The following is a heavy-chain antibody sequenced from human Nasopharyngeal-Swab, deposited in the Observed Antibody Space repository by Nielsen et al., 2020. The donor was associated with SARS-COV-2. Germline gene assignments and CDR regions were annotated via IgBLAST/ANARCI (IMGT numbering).Heavy chain of an antibody. CDR3: ARAGNYYFES. J-gene: IGHJ4*02. V-gene: IGHV3-74*03. CDR1: GFTFSSSW. Sequence: GESLKISCAGSGFTFSSSWMHWVRQAPGQGLVWVSRMKTDGSDIQYADSVKGRFTISSGNAKNTLYLQMNNLRDEDTAVYFCARAGNYYFESVGQGTLVTVSS. CDR2: MKTDGSDI.